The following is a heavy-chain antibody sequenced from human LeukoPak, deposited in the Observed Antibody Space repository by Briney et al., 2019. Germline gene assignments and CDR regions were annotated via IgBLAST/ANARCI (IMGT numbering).Heavy chain of an antibody. CDR3: AKDSGSRGYYYGLDV. D-gene: IGHD5-12*01. CDR2: IKQDGSEK. J-gene: IGHJ6*02. Sequence: GSLRLSCAASGFTLSSYWMSWVRQAPGKGLEWVANIKQDGSEKYYVDSVKGRFTISRDNAKNSLYLQMDSLRAEDTALHYCAKDSGSRGYYYGLDVWGQGTTVTVSS. CDR1: GFTLSSYW. V-gene: IGHV3-7*03.